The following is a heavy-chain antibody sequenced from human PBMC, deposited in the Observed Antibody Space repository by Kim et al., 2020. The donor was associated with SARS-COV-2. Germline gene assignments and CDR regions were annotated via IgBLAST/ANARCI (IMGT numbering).Heavy chain of an antibody. J-gene: IGHJ3*02. D-gene: IGHD5-12*01. V-gene: IGHV3-11*06. CDR3: ARDRDIVATTDAFDI. Sequence: DSVKGRFTISRDNAKNSLYPQMNSLRAEDTAVYYCARDRDIVATTDAFDIWGQGTMVTVSS.